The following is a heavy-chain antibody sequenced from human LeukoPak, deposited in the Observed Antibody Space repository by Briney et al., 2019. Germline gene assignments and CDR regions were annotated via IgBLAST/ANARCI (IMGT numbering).Heavy chain of an antibody. V-gene: IGHV4-38-2*02. CDR2: ISYSGDT. D-gene: IGHD3-22*01. CDR1: DFSINSGFY. CDR3: ARDPSSGWFSSWFDP. J-gene: IGHJ5*02. Sequence: PSETLSLTCAGSDFSINSGFYWGWIRQPPGKWLEWIGSISYSGDTYYSPSLKSRLTMSLDTSTNQFSLTLSSVTAADTAVYYCARDPSSGWFSSWFDPWGQGTLVTVSS.